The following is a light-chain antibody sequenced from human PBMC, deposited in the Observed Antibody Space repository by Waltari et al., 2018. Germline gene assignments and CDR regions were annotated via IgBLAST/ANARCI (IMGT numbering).Light chain of an antibody. CDR3: QQYGSSIMYT. J-gene: IGKJ2*01. CDR2: GAS. V-gene: IGKV3-20*01. Sequence: VLTQSPGTLSLSPGERATLSCRASQSLTKKYLAWYQQKPGQAPRLLIYGASSRAAGIPDRFSGSGSGTDVTLTISRLEPEDSAVYYCQQYGSSIMYTFGQGTKLEIK. CDR1: QSLTKKY.